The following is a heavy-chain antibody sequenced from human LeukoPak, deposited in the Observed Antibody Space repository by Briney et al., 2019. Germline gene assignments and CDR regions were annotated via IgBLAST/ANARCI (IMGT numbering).Heavy chain of an antibody. CDR2: INHSGST. V-gene: IGHV4-34*01. Sequence: SETLSLTCAVYGGSFSGYYWSWIRQPPGKGLEWIGEINHSGSTNCNPSLKSRVTISVDTSKNQFSLKLSSVTAADTAVYYCARESPSYYYMDVWGKGTTVTVSS. CDR3: ARESPSYYYMDV. J-gene: IGHJ6*03. CDR1: GGSFSGYY.